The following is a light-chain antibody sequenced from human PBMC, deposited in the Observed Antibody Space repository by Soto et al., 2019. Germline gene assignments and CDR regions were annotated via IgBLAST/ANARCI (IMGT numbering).Light chain of an antibody. CDR3: QQYGSSPLT. V-gene: IGKV3-20*01. CDR2: DAS. J-gene: IGKJ4*01. Sequence: NVLTQSPAILSLSPGDRATLSCRASQSIGSYLAWYQQKPGQAPRLLIYDASNRATGIPARFSGSGSETEFTLTIDSLEPEDSAVYYCQQYGSSPLTFGGGTKVEIK. CDR1: QSIGSY.